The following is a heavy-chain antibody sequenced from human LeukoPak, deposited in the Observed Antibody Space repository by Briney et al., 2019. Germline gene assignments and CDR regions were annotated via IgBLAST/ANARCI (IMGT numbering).Heavy chain of an antibody. CDR2: MYYSGST. D-gene: IGHD3-10*01. CDR1: SGSISSSSYY. Sequence: PSETLSLTCTVSSGSISSSSYYWGWIRQPPGMGLEWIGSMYYSGSTYYNPSLKSRVTISVDTSKNQFSLKLSSVTAADTAVYYCARDNTMVRGVMRIGFDPWGQGTLVTVSS. J-gene: IGHJ5*02. CDR3: ARDNTMVRGVMRIGFDP. V-gene: IGHV4-39*07.